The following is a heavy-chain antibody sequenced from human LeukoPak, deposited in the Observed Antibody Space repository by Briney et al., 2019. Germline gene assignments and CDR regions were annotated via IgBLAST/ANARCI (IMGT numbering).Heavy chain of an antibody. Sequence: GGSLRLSCAASGFTFSKYGMHWVRQAPGKGLEWVAVIWHDGSNKYYADSVKGRFTNTRDNSKNTLYLQMNSLRAEDTAVYYCARQKDYDGFDYWGQGALVTVSS. V-gene: IGHV3-33*01. CDR2: IWHDGSNK. CDR3: ARQKDYDGFDY. D-gene: IGHD3-22*01. J-gene: IGHJ4*02. CDR1: GFTFSKYG.